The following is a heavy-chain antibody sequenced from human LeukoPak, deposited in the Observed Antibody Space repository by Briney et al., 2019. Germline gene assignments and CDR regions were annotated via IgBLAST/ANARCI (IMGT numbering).Heavy chain of an antibody. J-gene: IGHJ4*02. CDR3: ARESITGDRDFDY. V-gene: IGHV3-48*01. CDR2: ISSGSRTI. CDR1: GFTFSSYA. Sequence: GGSLRLSCAASGFTFSSYAMSWVRQAPGRGLEWISYISSGSRTIFYADSVKGRFTISRDNAKNSLYLQMNSLRADDTAVYYCARESITGDRDFDYLGQGTLITVSS. D-gene: IGHD7-27*01.